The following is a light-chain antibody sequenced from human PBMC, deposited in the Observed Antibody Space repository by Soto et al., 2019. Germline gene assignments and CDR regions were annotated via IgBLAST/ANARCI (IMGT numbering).Light chain of an antibody. V-gene: IGLV1-51*01. J-gene: IGLJ2*01. CDR1: GSNIGRNY. CDR2: DDN. Sequence: QSVLTQPASVSATPGEKVTISCSGRGSNIGRNYVSWYRQLPGTAPQLLIYDDNKRHSGVPDRLSGSRYGMSASLAIAGLQPGDEADYYCGTWDESLGAGVFGGGTKLTVL. CDR3: GTWDESLGAGV.